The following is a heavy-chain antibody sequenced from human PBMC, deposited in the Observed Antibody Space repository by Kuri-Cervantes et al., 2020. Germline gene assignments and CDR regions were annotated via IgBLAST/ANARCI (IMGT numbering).Heavy chain of an antibody. D-gene: IGHD1-7*01. J-gene: IGHJ4*02. V-gene: IGHV3-53*01. CDR2: IYSGGST. CDR3: AKGIVGTTSGYFDY. Sequence: GGSLRLSCAASGFTVSSNYMSWVRQAPGKGLEWVSVIYSGGSTYYADSVKGRFTISRDNAKNSLYLQMNSLRAEDTALYYCAKGIVGTTSGYFDYWGQGTLVTVSS. CDR1: GFTVSSNY.